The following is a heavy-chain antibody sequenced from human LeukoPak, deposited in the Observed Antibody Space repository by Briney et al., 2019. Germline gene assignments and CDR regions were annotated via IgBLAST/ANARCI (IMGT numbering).Heavy chain of an antibody. V-gene: IGHV5-51*01. CDR3: ARRAYYYGSCDGYYFHY. CDR2: IYPGDSET. CDR1: GYDFTSYW. J-gene: IGHJ4*02. Sequence: GESLKISCKASGYDFTSYWIAWVRQMPGKGLEWMGIIYPGDSETKYSPSFQGQVTMTADKSITTAYLQWSSLETSDTAKYYCARRAYYYGSCDGYYFHYWGQGTLVTVS. D-gene: IGHD3-22*01.